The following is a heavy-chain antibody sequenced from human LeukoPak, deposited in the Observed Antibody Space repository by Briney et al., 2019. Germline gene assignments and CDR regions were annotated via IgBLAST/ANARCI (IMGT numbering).Heavy chain of an antibody. CDR3: AKDEDYYDSSGYLNWFDP. CDR2: ISYDGSNK. J-gene: IGHJ5*02. D-gene: IGHD3-22*01. V-gene: IGHV3-30*18. CDR1: GFTFSSYG. Sequence: GRSLRLSCAASGFTFSSYGMHWVRQAPGKGLEWVAVISYDGSNKYYADSVKGRFTISRDNSKNTLYLQMNSLRAEDTAVYYCAKDEDYYDSSGYLNWFDPWGQGTLVTVSS.